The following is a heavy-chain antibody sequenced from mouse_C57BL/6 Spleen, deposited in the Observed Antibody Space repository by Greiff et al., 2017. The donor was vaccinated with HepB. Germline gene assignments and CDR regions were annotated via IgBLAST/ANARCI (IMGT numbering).Heavy chain of an antibody. V-gene: IGHV5-15*01. Sequence: EVKLKESGGGLVQPGGSLKLSCAASGFTFSDYGMAWVRQAPRKGPEWVAFISNLAYSIYYADTVTGRFTISRENAKNTLYLEMSSLRSEDTAMYYCARRDYGSSHWYFDVWGTGTTVTVSS. D-gene: IGHD1-1*01. CDR1: GFTFSDYG. CDR3: ARRDYGSSHWYFDV. CDR2: ISNLAYSI. J-gene: IGHJ1*03.